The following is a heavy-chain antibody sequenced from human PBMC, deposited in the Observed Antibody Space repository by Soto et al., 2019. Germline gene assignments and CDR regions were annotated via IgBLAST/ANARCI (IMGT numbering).Heavy chain of an antibody. CDR3: ARVLPHHYGGNRFATIFDY. D-gene: IGHD4-17*01. V-gene: IGHV3-66*01. Sequence: GGSLRLSCAASGFTVSSNYMSWVRQAPGKGLEWVSVIYSGGSTYYADSVKGRFTISRDNSKNTLYLQMNSLRAEDTAVYYCARVLPHHYGGNRFATIFDYWGQGTLVTVSS. J-gene: IGHJ4*02. CDR2: IYSGGST. CDR1: GFTVSSNY.